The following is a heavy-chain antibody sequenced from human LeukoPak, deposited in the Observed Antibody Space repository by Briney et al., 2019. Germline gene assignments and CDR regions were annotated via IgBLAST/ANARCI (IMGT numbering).Heavy chain of an antibody. CDR1: GFTFSNYA. D-gene: IGHD3-10*01. CDR2: LSSRSRYI. J-gene: IGHJ6*03. CDR3: ARAYVSGSYYYYYMDV. Sequence: PGGSLRLSCAASGFTFSNYAMTWVRQAPGKGLEWVSSLSSRSRYIYYADSLKGRFTISRDNAKNSLYLQMNSLRAEDTAVYYCARAYVSGSYYYYYMDVWGKGTTVTISS. V-gene: IGHV3-21*01.